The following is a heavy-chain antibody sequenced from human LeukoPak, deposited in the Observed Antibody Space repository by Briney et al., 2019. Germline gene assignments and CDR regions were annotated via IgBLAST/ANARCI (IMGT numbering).Heavy chain of an antibody. CDR3: ARGGYYYDSSGYHKFDY. Sequence: GGSLRLSCAASGFTFSSDWMIWVRQAPGKGLEWVANIKPDEGEKYYVDSVKGRFTISRDNAKNSLYLQMNSLRAEDTAVYYCARGGYYYDSSGYHKFDYWGQGTLVTVSS. CDR1: GFTFSSDW. J-gene: IGHJ4*02. V-gene: IGHV3-7*03. D-gene: IGHD3-22*01. CDR2: IKPDEGEK.